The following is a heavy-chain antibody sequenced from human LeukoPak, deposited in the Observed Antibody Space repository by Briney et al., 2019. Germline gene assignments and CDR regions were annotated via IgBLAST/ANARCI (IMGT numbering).Heavy chain of an antibody. CDR1: GYSFTSYW. D-gene: IGHD6-19*01. Sequence: THGEPLKISCKGSGYSFTSYWIGWVRQMPGKDLEWMGIFSPGDSDSRYSPSFQGQVTISADKSISTVYLQWSSLKASDTAMYYCARLASAWNFDYWGQGTLVTVSS. V-gene: IGHV5-51*01. CDR3: ARLASAWNFDY. CDR2: FSPGDSDS. J-gene: IGHJ4*02.